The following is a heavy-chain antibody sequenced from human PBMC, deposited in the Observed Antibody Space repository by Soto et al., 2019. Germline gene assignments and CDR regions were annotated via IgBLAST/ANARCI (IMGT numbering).Heavy chain of an antibody. J-gene: IGHJ4*02. CDR2: ISRDGIKA. CDR1: GFIFTNSP. V-gene: IGHV3-30-3*01. Sequence: QVQLVESGGGVVQPGGSLRLSCVASGFIFTNSPIHWVRQGPGKGPEWVAVISRDGIKATYADSVKGRFTISRDNFKDTAYLQLSSLTTADTAVYHCARDPGEDGHEHYTFDFWGQGTLVTVSS. D-gene: IGHD3-3*01. CDR3: ARDPGEDGHEHYTFDF.